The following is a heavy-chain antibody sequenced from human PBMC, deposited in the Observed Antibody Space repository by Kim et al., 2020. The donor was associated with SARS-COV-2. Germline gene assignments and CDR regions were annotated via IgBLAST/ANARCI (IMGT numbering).Heavy chain of an antibody. CDR2: IKTDGGGT. J-gene: IGHJ4*02. CDR1: GFTFSSYW. CDR3: ASRVVTSFDY. V-gene: IGHV3-74*01. D-gene: IGHD2-21*02. Sequence: GGSLRLSCAASGFTFSSYWMHWVRQAPGKGLEWVSHIKTDGGGTIYADSVKGRFTISRDNAKNTLYLQMNSLRAEDTAVYYCASRVVTSFDYWGRGTLVTVSS.